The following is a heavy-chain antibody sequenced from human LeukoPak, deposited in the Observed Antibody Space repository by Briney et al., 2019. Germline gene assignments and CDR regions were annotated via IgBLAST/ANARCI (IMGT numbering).Heavy chain of an antibody. D-gene: IGHD6-13*01. Sequence: GGSLRLSCAPSGFTFSSYWMHWVRQAPGKGLVWVSRINSDGSSTSYADSVKGRFTISRDNAKNTLYLQMNSLRAEDTAVYYCARSPRNPAAGTAFDYWGQGTLVTVSS. CDR3: ARSPRNPAAGTAFDY. CDR2: INSDGSST. V-gene: IGHV3-74*01. CDR1: GFTFSSYW. J-gene: IGHJ4*02.